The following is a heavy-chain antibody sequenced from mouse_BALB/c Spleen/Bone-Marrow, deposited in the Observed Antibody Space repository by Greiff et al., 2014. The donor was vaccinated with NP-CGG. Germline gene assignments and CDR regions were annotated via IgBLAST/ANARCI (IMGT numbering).Heavy chain of an antibody. V-gene: IGHV14-3*02. J-gene: IGHJ3*01. Sequence: EVQLQQSGAELVKPGASVKLSCTASGFNIKDTYMHWVEQRPEQGLEWIGRIDPANGNTKYDPKFQGKATITADTSSNTAYLQLSSLTSEDTAVYYCARNGNYGAWFAYWGQGTLVTVSA. CDR3: ARNGNYGAWFAY. CDR2: IDPANGNT. D-gene: IGHD2-1*01. CDR1: GFNIKDTY.